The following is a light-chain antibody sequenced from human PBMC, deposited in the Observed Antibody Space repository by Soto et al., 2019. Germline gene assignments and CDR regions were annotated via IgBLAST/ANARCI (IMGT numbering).Light chain of an antibody. J-gene: IGLJ1*01. CDR3: SSYAGSNIDYV. V-gene: IGLV2-8*01. CDR2: EVS. CDR1: SSDVGGYKY. Sequence: QSVLTQPPSASGSPGQSVTISCTGTSSDVGGYKYVSWYQQHPGKVPKLMIYEVSKRPSGVPDRFSGSKSGNTASLTVSGLQAEDEADYYCSSYAGSNIDYVFGTGTKFTV.